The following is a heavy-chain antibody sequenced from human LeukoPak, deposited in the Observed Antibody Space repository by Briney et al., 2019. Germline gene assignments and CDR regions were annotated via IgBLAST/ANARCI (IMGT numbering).Heavy chain of an antibody. CDR3: AKGRLAVAATGYYFDY. Sequence: PGGSLRLSCAASGFTFSSYAMSWVRQAPGKGLEWVSAISGSGGSTYYADSVKGRFTISRDNSKNTLYLQMNSLRAEDTAVYYCAKGRLAVAATGYYFDYWGQGTLVTVSS. CDR2: ISGSGGST. CDR1: GFTFSSYA. V-gene: IGHV3-23*01. J-gene: IGHJ4*02. D-gene: IGHD2-15*01.